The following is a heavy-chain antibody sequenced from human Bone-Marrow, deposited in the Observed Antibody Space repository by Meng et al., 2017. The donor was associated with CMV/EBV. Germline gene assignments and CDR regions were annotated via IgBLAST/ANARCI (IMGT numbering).Heavy chain of an antibody. V-gene: IGHV3-23*03. CDR2: IYRGANSI. CDR3: ARDLRDYANAY. Sequence: GGSLRLSCAASGFTFSTYVLSWVRQAPGRGLEWVSTIYRGANSIVYADSVRGRFTISRDDSKNTLYLQMNGLRDEDTAVYYCARDLRDYANAYWGQGNLVTVAS. D-gene: IGHD2-2*01. CDR1: GFTFSTYV. J-gene: IGHJ4*02.